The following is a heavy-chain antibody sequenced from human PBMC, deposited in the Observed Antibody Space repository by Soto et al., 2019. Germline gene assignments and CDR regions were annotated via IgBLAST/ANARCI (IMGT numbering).Heavy chain of an antibody. Sequence: VGSLRLSCAASGFTFSTYWMNWVRQAPGKGLEWVANIKQDGSEKYYVDSVKGRFAISRDNAKDSLFLQMNNLRAEDTAVYYCVRDWSTFWGMDVWGQGTTVTVSS. CDR2: IKQDGSEK. V-gene: IGHV3-7*01. J-gene: IGHJ6*02. CDR3: VRDWSTFWGMDV. CDR1: GFTFSTYW.